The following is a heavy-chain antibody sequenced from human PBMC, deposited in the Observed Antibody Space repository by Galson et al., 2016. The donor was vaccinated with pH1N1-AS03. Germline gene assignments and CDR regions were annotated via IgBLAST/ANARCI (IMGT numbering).Heavy chain of an antibody. J-gene: IGHJ4*02. Sequence: SLRLSCAASGFTFSNFAMSWVRQGPGEGLEWVSAISGDGDVTYYADSMKGRFIISRDNSKDTLYLQMSGLRAADTAEYYCATDGTNGLLRWKYWGQGTLVTVSS. CDR1: GFTFSNFA. CDR2: ISGDGDVT. CDR3: ATDGTNGLLRWKY. D-gene: IGHD4-23*01. V-gene: IGHV3-23*01.